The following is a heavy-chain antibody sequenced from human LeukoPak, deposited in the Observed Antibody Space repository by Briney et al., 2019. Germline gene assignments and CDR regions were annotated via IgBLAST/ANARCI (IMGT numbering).Heavy chain of an antibody. J-gene: IGHJ6*02. CDR2: IYYSGST. CDR3: ARHADYYDSTLKRPHRTARNYGMDV. V-gene: IGHV4-39*01. Sequence: SETLSLTCTVSGGSISSSSYYWGWIRQPPGKGLEWIGSIYYSGSTYYNPSLKSRVTISVDTSKNQFSLKLSSVTAADTAVYYCARHADYYDSTLKRPHRTARNYGMDVWGQGTTVTVSS. CDR1: GGSISSSSYY. D-gene: IGHD3-22*01.